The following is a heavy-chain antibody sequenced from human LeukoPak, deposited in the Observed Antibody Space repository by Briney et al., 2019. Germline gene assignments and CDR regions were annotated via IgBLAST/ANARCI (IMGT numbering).Heavy chain of an antibody. CDR3: GRHAYGGSPPVY. V-gene: IGHV3-53*01. Sequence: GGSLRLSCAASGFTVRDSYMSWVRQAPGKRLEWVSFIYVSGTTFYAASVKGRFTISRDNSKNTVYIQVNSLRAEDTALYYCGRHAYGGSPPVYWGQGTLVTVSS. J-gene: IGHJ4*02. CDR1: GFTVRDSY. CDR2: IYVSGTT. D-gene: IGHD4-23*01.